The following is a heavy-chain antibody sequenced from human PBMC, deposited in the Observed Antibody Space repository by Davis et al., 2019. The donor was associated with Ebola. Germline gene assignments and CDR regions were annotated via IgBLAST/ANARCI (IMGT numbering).Heavy chain of an antibody. CDR3: ARDLATSSGAHFFYFGMDV. Sequence: ASVKVSCKASGYTFTSYGISWVRQAPGQGLEWMGWISGYEDNTNYAPRFQGRITPTKDRATSTVYMELRSLTSDDTAVYYCARDLATSSGAHFFYFGMDVWGEGTSVAVSS. CDR1: GYTFTSYG. J-gene: IGHJ6*04. CDR2: ISGYEDNT. D-gene: IGHD3-10*01. V-gene: IGHV1-18*01.